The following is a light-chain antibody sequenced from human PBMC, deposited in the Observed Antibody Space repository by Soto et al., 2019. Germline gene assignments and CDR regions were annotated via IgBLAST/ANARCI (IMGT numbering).Light chain of an antibody. Sequence: DIQMTQSPSSLSASVGDRVTITCRASQSISSYLNWYQQKPGKAPKLLIYAASSLQSGVPSRFSGSGSGTDVNLAISSLQPEDFATYYCQQSYSIPLTFGGGTKVEIK. CDR3: QQSYSIPLT. CDR2: AAS. V-gene: IGKV1-39*01. CDR1: QSISSY. J-gene: IGKJ4*01.